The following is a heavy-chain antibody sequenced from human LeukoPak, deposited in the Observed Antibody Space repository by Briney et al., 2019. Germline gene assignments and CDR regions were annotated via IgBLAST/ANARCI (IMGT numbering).Heavy chain of an antibody. CDR1: GFTFNYFG. CDR3: ARALSSDSGWYYFDR. J-gene: IGHJ4*02. D-gene: IGHD6-19*01. CDR2: IRFDGSDK. V-gene: IGHV3-30*02. Sequence: GGSLRVSCAASGFTFNYFGMHWVRQAPGKGLEWVAFIRFDGSDKYYAVSVMGRFTISRDSSKNTQDLNMSSLRVEDTAVYYCARALSSDSGWYYFDRWGQGTLVTVSS.